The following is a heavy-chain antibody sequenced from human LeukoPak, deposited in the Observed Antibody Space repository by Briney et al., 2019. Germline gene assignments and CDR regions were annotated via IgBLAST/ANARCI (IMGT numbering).Heavy chain of an antibody. CDR2: INPNSGGT. Sequence: ASVKVSCKASGYTFTSYYIHWVRQAPGQGLEWMGWINPNSGGTNYAQKFQGRVTMTRDTSISTAYMELSRLRSDDTAVYYCARVRMATSRTFDIWGQGTMVTVSS. D-gene: IGHD5-24*01. CDR3: ARVRMATSRTFDI. J-gene: IGHJ3*02. V-gene: IGHV1-2*02. CDR1: GYTFTSYY.